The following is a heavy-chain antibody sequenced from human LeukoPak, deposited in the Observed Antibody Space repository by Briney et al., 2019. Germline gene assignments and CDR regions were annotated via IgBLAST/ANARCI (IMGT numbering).Heavy chain of an antibody. V-gene: IGHV3-23*01. CDR3: ARQWFGDY. Sequence: PGGSLRLSCTGSGFTFGNYIMTWVRQGPGKGLEWVADISDSGHTTEYADSVRGRFTISRDNARKSLYLQMNSLRAEDTAVYYCARQWFGDYWGQGTLVTVSS. D-gene: IGHD3-10*01. CDR1: GFTFGNYI. J-gene: IGHJ4*02. CDR2: ISDSGHTT.